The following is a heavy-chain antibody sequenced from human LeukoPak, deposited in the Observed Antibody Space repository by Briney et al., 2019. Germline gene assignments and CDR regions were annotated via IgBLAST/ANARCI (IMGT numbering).Heavy chain of an antibody. CDR1: GYTFTSYG. J-gene: IGHJ4*02. CDR3: ANSYCTSTICPRNYFDY. CDR2: ISAYNGNT. D-gene: IGHD2-2*01. Sequence: ASVKVSCKASGYTFTSYGISWVRQAPGQGLEWMGWISAYNGNTNYAQKLQGRVTMTTDTSTSTAYMELRSLRSDDTAVYYCANSYCTSTICPRNYFDYWGQGTLVTVSS. V-gene: IGHV1-18*01.